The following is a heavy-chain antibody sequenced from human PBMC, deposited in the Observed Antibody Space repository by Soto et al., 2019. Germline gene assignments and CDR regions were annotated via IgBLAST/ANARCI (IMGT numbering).Heavy chain of an antibody. CDR3: ARGYCTNVVCYGHLNY. J-gene: IGHJ4*02. V-gene: IGHV1-8*01. D-gene: IGHD2-8*01. CDR1: GYTFTSYD. Sequence: VKVSCKASGYTFTSYDINWVRQATGQGLEWMGWMNPNSGNTGYAQKFQGRVTMTRNTSISTAYMELSSLRSEDTAVYYCARGYCTNVVCYGHLNYWGQGTLVTVSS. CDR2: MNPNSGNT.